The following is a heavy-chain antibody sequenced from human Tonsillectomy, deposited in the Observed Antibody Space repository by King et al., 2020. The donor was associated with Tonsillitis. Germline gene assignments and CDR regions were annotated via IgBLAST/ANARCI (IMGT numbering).Heavy chain of an antibody. Sequence: VQLQESGPGLVKPSETLSLTCTVSGGSISSYYWSWIRQPPGKGLEWIGYIYYSGSTNYNPSLKSRVTISVDTSKNQFSLKLSSVTAATTAVYYCARYYDSSGYFDYWGQGTLVTVSS. D-gene: IGHD3-22*01. CDR1: GGSISSYY. V-gene: IGHV4-59*01. CDR2: IYYSGST. CDR3: ARYYDSSGYFDY. J-gene: IGHJ4*02.